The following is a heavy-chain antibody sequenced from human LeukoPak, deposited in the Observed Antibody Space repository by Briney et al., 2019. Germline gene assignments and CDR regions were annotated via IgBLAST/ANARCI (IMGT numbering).Heavy chain of an antibody. Sequence: GASVKVSCKASGYTFTSYYMHWVRQAPGQGLEWMGWISAYNGNTNYAQKLQGRVTMTTDTSTSTAYMELRSLRSDDTAVYYCAADLSNPRMGASYLDSWGQGTLVTVSS. CDR2: ISAYNGNT. J-gene: IGHJ4*02. D-gene: IGHD3-16*01. V-gene: IGHV1-18*04. CDR3: AADLSNPRMGASYLDS. CDR1: GYTFTSYY.